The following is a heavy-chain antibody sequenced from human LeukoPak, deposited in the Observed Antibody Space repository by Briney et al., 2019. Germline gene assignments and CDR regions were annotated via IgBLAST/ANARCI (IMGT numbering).Heavy chain of an antibody. J-gene: IGHJ4*02. CDR2: INVGNGNT. V-gene: IGHV1-3*03. Sequence: ASVKVSCKASGYTFTSYDINWVRQATGQGLEWMGWINVGNGNTKYSQEFQGRVTITRDTSASTAYMELSSLRSGDMAVYYCARVVRYSNGPLTDLLPYYFDYWGQGTLVTVSS. D-gene: IGHD6-19*01. CDR3: ARVVRYSNGPLTDLLPYYFDY. CDR1: GYTFTSYD.